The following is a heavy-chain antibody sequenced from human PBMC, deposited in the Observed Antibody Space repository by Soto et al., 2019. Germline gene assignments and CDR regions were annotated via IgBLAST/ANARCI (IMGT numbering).Heavy chain of an antibody. CDR3: ARARRYSSSGPYDY. D-gene: IGHD6-6*01. J-gene: IGHJ4*02. CDR1: GFTFSSYA. CDR2: ISYDGSNK. Sequence: QVQLVESRGGVVQPGRSLRLSCAASGFTFSSYAMHWVRQAPGKGLEWVAVISYDGSNKYYADFVKGRFTISRDNSKNPLYLEMNSLRAEDTAVYYCARARRYSSSGPYDYWGQGTLVTVSS. V-gene: IGHV3-30-3*01.